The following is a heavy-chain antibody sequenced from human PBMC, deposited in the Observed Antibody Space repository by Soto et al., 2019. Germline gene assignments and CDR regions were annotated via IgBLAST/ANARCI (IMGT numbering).Heavy chain of an antibody. J-gene: IGHJ4*01. V-gene: IGHV3-23*01. Sequence: GGSLRLSCEASGFIFSTYSMTWVRQVPGKGLEWVAAVSPSGDGTYYADSLKGRLTISRDNSKNTVFLQMNSLRADDTGVYYCEKESDVWGQGILVTVSS. CDR3: EKESDV. CDR2: VSPSGDGT. CDR1: GFIFSTYS.